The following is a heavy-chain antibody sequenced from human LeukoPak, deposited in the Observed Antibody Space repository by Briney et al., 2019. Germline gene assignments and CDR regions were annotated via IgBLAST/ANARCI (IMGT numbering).Heavy chain of an antibody. V-gene: IGHV4-39*01. D-gene: IGHD3-22*01. CDR2: VYYSGST. Sequence: SESLSLACTVTGGSNSSRSYYWGWICQPTGKVLEWFGSVYYSGSTYYNPSHQSRVTISVDSSKNQFSLKLPSVTAADTAVYYCARPSHYYDTGGAFDIWGQGTMVTVSS. CDR3: ARPSHYYDTGGAFDI. CDR1: GGSNSSRSYY. J-gene: IGHJ3*02.